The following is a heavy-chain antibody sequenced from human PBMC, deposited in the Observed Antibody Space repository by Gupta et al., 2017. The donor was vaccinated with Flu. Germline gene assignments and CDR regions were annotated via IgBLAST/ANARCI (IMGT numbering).Heavy chain of an antibody. V-gene: IGHV3-30*04. CDR3: ARGVIYCSSTSCYCDY. CDR2: ISYDGSNK. CDR1: GFTFSTYA. D-gene: IGHD2-2*01. Sequence: QVQLVESGGGVVQPGRSLRLSCAASGFTFSTYAMHWVRQAPGEGLEWVAVISYDGSNKYYADSVKGRFTISRDNSKNTLFLQMNSLRAEDTAVYYCARGVIYCSSTSCYCDYWGQGTLVTVSS. J-gene: IGHJ4*02.